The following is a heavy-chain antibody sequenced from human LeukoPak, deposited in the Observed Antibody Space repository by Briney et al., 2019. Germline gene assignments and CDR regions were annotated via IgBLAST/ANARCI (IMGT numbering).Heavy chain of an antibody. CDR2: IRYDGSNK. D-gene: IGHD2-2*01. CDR3: AKGYCSGTSCYSGLD. Sequence: GGALRLSCVASGFTFSSYGMHWVRQAPGKGLEWVAFIRYDGSNKYYADSVKGRFTISRDNSENTLSLQMNSLRPEDTAVYYCAKGYCSGTSCYSGLDWGQGTLVTVSS. J-gene: IGHJ4*02. CDR1: GFTFSSYG. V-gene: IGHV3-30*02.